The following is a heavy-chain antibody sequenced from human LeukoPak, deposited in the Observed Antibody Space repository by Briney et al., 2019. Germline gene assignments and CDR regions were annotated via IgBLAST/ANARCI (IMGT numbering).Heavy chain of an antibody. CDR1: GFTFDDYA. CDR3: AKDMTTVTTSGSDY. Sequence: GGSLRLSCVASGFTFDDYAMHWVRQVPGKGLEWVSGISWNSGSTGYADSVKGRFTISRDNAKNSLYLQMNSLRAEDTALYYCAKDMTTVTTSGSDYWGQGTLVTVSS. D-gene: IGHD4-17*01. CDR2: ISWNSGST. J-gene: IGHJ4*02. V-gene: IGHV3-9*01.